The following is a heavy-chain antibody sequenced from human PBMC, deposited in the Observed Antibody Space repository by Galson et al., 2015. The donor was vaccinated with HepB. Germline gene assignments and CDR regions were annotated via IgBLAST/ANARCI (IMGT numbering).Heavy chain of an antibody. CDR1: GFTFNTFA. D-gene: IGHD2/OR15-2a*01. V-gene: IGHV3-30*04. J-gene: IGHJ4*02. CDR2: ISYDGSKK. CDR3: AKDLGGKVTTISAVY. Sequence: SLRLSCAASGFTFNTFAMHWVRQAPGKGLGWVAVISYDGSKKYNADSVKGRFTISRDNSKNTLYLQMNNLRTEDTAVYYCAKDLGGKVTTISAVYWGQGTLVTVSS.